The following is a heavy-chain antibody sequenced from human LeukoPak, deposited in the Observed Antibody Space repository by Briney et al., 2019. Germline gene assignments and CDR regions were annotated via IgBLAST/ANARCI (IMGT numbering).Heavy chain of an antibody. V-gene: IGHV3-30*18. CDR3: AKSHTSGPGDY. D-gene: IGHD6-19*01. Sequence: GGSLRLSCAASGFTFSSYGMHWVRQAPGKGLEWVAVISYDGSNKYYVDSVKGRFTISRDNSKNTLYLQMNSLRAEDTAVYYCAKSHTSGPGDYWGQGTLVTVSS. CDR2: ISYDGSNK. CDR1: GFTFSSYG. J-gene: IGHJ4*02.